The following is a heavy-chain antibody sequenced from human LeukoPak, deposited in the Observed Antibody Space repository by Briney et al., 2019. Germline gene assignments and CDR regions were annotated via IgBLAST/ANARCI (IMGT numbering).Heavy chain of an antibody. CDR2: ISASGVMT. V-gene: IGHV3-23*01. J-gene: IGHJ4*02. D-gene: IGHD1-26*01. CDR1: GFTFTNYA. Sequence: GGSLRLSCAASGFTFTNYAMTWVRQAPGKGLEWVSSISASGVMTYYADSVKGRITVSRDTSKNSLYLQMSSLTAADTAVYYCAKDRSIGTYYTFDHWGQGTLVTVSS. CDR3: AKDRSIGTYYTFDH.